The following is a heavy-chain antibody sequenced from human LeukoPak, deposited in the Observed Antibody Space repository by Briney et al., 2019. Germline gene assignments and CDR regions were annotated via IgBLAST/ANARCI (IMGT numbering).Heavy chain of an antibody. Sequence: GGSLRLSCAGSGFTFSSYGMHWVRQAPGKGLEWVAVISYDGSNKYYADSVKGRFTISRDNSKNTLYLQMNSLRPEGTAVYYCAKSRHPYNWNDGALFDYWGQGTLVTVSS. D-gene: IGHD1-20*01. V-gene: IGHV3-30*18. CDR1: GFTFSSYG. CDR3: AKSRHPYNWNDGALFDY. CDR2: ISYDGSNK. J-gene: IGHJ4*02.